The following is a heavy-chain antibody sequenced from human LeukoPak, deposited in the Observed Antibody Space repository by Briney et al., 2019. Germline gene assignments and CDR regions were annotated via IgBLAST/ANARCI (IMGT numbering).Heavy chain of an antibody. CDR1: GFTFSSYS. CDR2: ISTSSSYI. J-gene: IGHJ4*02. CDR3: ARGWSVADY. D-gene: IGHD1-26*01. V-gene: IGHV3-21*01. Sequence: GGSLRLSCAASGFTFSSYSMNWVRQAPGKGLEWVSSISTSSSYIYYADSVKGRLTISRDNAKDSLYLQMNSLRAEDTAVYYCARGWSVADYWGQGTLVTVSS.